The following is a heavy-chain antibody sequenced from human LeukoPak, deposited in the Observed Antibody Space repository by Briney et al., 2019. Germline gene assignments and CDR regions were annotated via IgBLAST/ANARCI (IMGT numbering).Heavy chain of an antibody. V-gene: IGHV3-7*01. Sequence: GGSLRLSCTASALAFNRQTMSWVRHSPGEGLEWVDSIKEDEIEIHYVDSVKGRFTISRDNAKDSQYLQMKSLRVEDTAVYYCARGGFRHFDPWGQGTLVTVSS. J-gene: IGHJ5*02. CDR2: IKEDEIEI. CDR1: ALAFNRQT. D-gene: IGHD3-22*01. CDR3: ARGGFRHFDP.